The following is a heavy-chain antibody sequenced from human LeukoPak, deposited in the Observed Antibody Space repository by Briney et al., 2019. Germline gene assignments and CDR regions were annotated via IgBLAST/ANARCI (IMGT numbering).Heavy chain of an antibody. CDR1: GGSFSGYY. J-gene: IGHJ6*03. V-gene: IGHV4-34*01. Sequence: SETLSLTCAVYGGSFSGYYWSWIRQPPGKGLEWIGEINHSGSTNYNPSLKSRVTISVDTSKNQFSLKLSSVTAADTAVYYCARDAAGPTNYYYYYMDVWGKGTTVTVSS. CDR3: ARDAAGPTNYYYYYMDV. CDR2: INHSGST. D-gene: IGHD2-2*01.